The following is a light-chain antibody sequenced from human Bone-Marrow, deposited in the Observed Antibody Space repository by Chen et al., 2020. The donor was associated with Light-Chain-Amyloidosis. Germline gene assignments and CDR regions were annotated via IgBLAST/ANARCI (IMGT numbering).Light chain of an antibody. CDR1: NIGSTS. Sequence: SYVLTQPSSVSVPPGQTATIACGGNNIGSTSVNWYQQAPGQAPLLVVYDDSDRPSGIPERLSGSNSGNTATLTISRVEAGDEADYYCQVWDRSSDRPVFGGGTKLTVL. CDR3: QVWDRSSDRPV. CDR2: DDS. J-gene: IGLJ3*02. V-gene: IGLV3-21*02.